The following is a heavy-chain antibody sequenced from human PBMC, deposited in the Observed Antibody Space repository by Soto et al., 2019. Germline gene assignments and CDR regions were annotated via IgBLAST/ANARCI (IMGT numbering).Heavy chain of an antibody. CDR3: AGADVDQESLYSYDSNGYSFAY. CDR1: RGSISSGDYY. Sequence: QVQLQESGPGLVKPSQTLSLICTVSRGSISSGDYYWSWIRQPPGKGLEWIGYLYYSGGTYYNPSLKSRVSMSMDSPKNQFSLNLTSVTATDTAVYHCAGADVDQESLYSYDSNGYSFAYWGQGMLVTVSS. D-gene: IGHD3-22*01. V-gene: IGHV4-30-4*01. CDR2: LYYSGGT. J-gene: IGHJ4*02.